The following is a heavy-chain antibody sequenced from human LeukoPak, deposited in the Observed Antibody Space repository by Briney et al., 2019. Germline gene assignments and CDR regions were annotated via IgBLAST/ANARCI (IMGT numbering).Heavy chain of an antibody. CDR3: ARKGYYDSGTFDI. D-gene: IGHD3-22*01. Sequence: PGGSLRLSCAVSGFSFGSYSMNWVRQAPGKGLEWVSSITSSGSYINYADSVKGRFTTSRDNAKNSLYLQMNSLRAEDTAVYYSARKGYYDSGTFDIWGQGTMVTVSS. CDR2: ITSSGSYI. V-gene: IGHV3-21*01. J-gene: IGHJ3*02. CDR1: GFSFGSYS.